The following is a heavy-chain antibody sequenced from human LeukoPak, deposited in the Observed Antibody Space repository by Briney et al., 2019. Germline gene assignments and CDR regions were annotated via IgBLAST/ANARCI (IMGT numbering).Heavy chain of an antibody. V-gene: IGHV3-7*03. CDR2: IKQDGSET. CDR1: GFTFSNYW. J-gene: IGHJ3*02. D-gene: IGHD3-22*01. Sequence: SGGSLRLSCAASGFTFSNYWMNWVRQAPGKGLECLANIKQDGSETYYADSVKGRFTISRDNAKNSLYLQMNSLRAEDTAVYYCARDRYYDSSGGRSAFDIWGQGTMVTVSS. CDR3: ARDRYYDSSGGRSAFDI.